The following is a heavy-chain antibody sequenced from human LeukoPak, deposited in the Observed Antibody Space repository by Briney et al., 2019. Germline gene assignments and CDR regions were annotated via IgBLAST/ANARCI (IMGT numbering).Heavy chain of an antibody. Sequence: ASVRVSCKASGYTFTSYGFTWVRQAPGQGLEWMGWISAYNGRTTYPQNLQDRLTMATDTSTSTAYMELRSLRSDDTAVYFCARVRDASGPNLFDYWGQGTLVTVSS. CDR2: ISAYNGRT. CDR3: ARVRDASGPNLFDY. V-gene: IGHV1-18*01. CDR1: GYTFTSYG. J-gene: IGHJ4*02. D-gene: IGHD2-15*01.